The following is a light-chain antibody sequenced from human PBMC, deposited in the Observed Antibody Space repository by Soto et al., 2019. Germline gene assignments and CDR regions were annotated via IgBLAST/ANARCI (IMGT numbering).Light chain of an antibody. Sequence: QSVLTQPPSASATPGQRVTISCPGSSSNIGSNAVNWYQQFPGTAPKLLIYNNNQRPSGVPDRFSGSKSGTSASLAISGLQSGDEADYYCAAWDDSLREVFGTGTKLTVL. CDR2: NNN. V-gene: IGLV1-44*01. CDR3: AAWDDSLREV. J-gene: IGLJ1*01. CDR1: SSNIGSNA.